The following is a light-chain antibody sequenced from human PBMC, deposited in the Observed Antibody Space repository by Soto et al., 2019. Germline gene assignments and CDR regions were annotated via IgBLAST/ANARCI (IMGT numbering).Light chain of an antibody. V-gene: IGKV1-13*02. CDR3: QQFNIYPIT. CDR1: QDIRGA. Sequence: AIQVTQSPSSLSAAVGDRVTITCRASQDIRGALAWYQQKPGKAPKLLIYDVSTVQSEVPSRFSDRGSGTEFTLTITSLQPEDFATYYCQQFNIYPITFGQGTRLDI. CDR2: DVS. J-gene: IGKJ5*01.